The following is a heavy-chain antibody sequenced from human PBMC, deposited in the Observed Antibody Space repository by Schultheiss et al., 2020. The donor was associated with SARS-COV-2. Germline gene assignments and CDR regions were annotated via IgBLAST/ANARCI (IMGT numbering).Heavy chain of an antibody. V-gene: IGHV4-31*11. D-gene: IGHD3-9*01. CDR2: IYYSGST. J-gene: IGHJ6*02. CDR1: GGSISSGGYS. Sequence: SETLSLTCAVSGGSISSGGYSWSWIRQPPGKGLEWIGYIYYSGSTYYNPSLKSRVTISVDTSKNQFSLKLSSVTAADTAVYYCARGLRYYDDGGMDVWGQGTTVTVSS. CDR3: ARGLRYYDDGGMDV.